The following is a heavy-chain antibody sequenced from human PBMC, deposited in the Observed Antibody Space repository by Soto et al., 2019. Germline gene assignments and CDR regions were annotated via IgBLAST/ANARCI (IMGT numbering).Heavy chain of an antibody. D-gene: IGHD2-21*02. V-gene: IGHV4-31*03. CDR1: GCPLSPGGYY. J-gene: IGHJ6*02. CDR2: IYYSGST. Sequence: SETLSLTSSVSGCPLSPGGYYWSWSRQHPGKGVEWIAYIYYSGSTYYNPSLKSRVTISVDTSKNQFSLKLSSVTAADTAMYYCAREPCGGDCYGYYYHGMDVWGQGTTVT. CDR3: AREPCGGDCYGYYYHGMDV.